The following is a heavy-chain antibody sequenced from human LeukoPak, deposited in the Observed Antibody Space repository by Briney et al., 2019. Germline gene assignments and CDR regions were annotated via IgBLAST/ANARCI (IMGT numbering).Heavy chain of an antibody. V-gene: IGHV4-38-2*02. CDR2: IYHSGST. CDR1: GYSISSGYY. Sequence: SGTLSLTCTVSGYSISSGYYWGWIRQPPGKGLKWIGSIYHSGSTYYNPSLKSRVTISVDTSKNQFSLKLSSVTAADTAVYYCAWSSSRWGFDPWGQGTLVTVSS. D-gene: IGHD6-13*01. CDR3: AWSSSRWGFDP. J-gene: IGHJ5*02.